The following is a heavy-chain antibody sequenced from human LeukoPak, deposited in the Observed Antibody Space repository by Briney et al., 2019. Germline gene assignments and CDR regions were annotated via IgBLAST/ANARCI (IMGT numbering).Heavy chain of an antibody. D-gene: IGHD3-10*01. J-gene: IGHJ3*02. Sequence: SETLSLTCSVYGDSIIGYYWGWIRQPPGKGVEWDRNIYYTGKPYYNSSLKSRVTISLDTSKNQFSLKVISMTAADTAAYYCTKSDGYGLIRICGRGTMVTVSS. CDR2: IYYTGKP. V-gene: IGHV4-39*07. CDR3: TKSDGYGLIRI. CDR1: GDSIIGYY.